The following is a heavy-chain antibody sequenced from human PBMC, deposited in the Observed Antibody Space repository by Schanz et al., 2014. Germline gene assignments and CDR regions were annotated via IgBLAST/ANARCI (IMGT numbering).Heavy chain of an antibody. D-gene: IGHD6-13*01. V-gene: IGHV3-23*01. CDR2: ISGSGGST. Sequence: EVQLLESGGGLVQPGGSLRLSCAASGFNFNNFAMTWVRQAPGKGLEWVIVISGSGGSTYYADSVRGRFTMSRDNSKNTLYLQMNSLRAGDAAVYYCAKSQGSSFDSWGQGTLVTVSS. CDR3: AKSQGSSFDS. J-gene: IGHJ4*02. CDR1: GFNFNNFA.